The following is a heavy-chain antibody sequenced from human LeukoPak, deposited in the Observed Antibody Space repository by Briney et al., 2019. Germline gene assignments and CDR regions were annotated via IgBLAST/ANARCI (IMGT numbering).Heavy chain of an antibody. CDR3: ARAPKISSSPGVY. CDR2: ISSSSSYI. Sequence: GGSLRLSCAASGFTFSSYWMSWVRQAPGKGLEWVSSISSSSSYIYYADSVKGRFTISRDNAKNSLYLQMNSLRAEDTAVYYCARAPKISSSPGVYWGQGTLVTVSS. D-gene: IGHD2-2*01. CDR1: GFTFSSYW. J-gene: IGHJ4*02. V-gene: IGHV3-21*01.